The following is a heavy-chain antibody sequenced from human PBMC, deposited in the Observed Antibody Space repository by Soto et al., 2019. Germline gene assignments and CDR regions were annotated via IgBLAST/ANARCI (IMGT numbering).Heavy chain of an antibody. Sequence: EVQLLESGGGLVQPGGSLRLSCAASGFIFSTYAMNWVRQAPGKGLEWVSAISSGGDTTYYAESVRGRFTISRDNSINTLYLQMSRLRTEDTAVYYCAHPRGYGVFDAVDIWGQGTMVTVSS. CDR3: AHPRGYGVFDAVDI. J-gene: IGHJ3*02. CDR2: ISSGGDTT. D-gene: IGHD4-17*01. CDR1: GFIFSTYA. V-gene: IGHV3-23*01.